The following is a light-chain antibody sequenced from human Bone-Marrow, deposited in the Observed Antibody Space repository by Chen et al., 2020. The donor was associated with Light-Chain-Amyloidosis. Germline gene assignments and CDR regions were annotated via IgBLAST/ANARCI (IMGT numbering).Light chain of an antibody. CDR2: DDS. CDR1: NIGSTS. CDR3: QVWDRSSDRPV. J-gene: IGLJ3*02. Sequence: SYVLTQPSSVSVATGQTATTACGGNNIGSTSVPWYQQTPGQAPLLVVYDDSDRPSGIPERLSGSNSGNTATLTISRVEAGDEADYYCQVWDRSSDRPVFGGGTKLTVL. V-gene: IGLV3-21*02.